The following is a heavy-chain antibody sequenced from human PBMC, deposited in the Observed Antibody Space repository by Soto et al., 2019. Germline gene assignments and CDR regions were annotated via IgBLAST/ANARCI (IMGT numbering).Heavy chain of an antibody. CDR3: ARDGQSRQQPVHFDY. D-gene: IGHD6-6*01. CDR2: IWYDGSNK. J-gene: IGHJ4*02. Sequence: QVQLVESGGGVVQPGRSLRLSCAASGFTFSSYGMHWVRQAPGKGLEWVAVIWYDGSNKYYADSVKGRFTISRDNSKNTLYLQMNSLRAEDTAVYYCARDGQSRQQPVHFDYWGQGTLVTVSS. CDR1: GFTFSSYG. V-gene: IGHV3-33*01.